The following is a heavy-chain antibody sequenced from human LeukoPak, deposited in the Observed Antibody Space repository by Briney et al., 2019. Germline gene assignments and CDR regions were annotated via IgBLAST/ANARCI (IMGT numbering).Heavy chain of an antibody. Sequence: ASVKVSCKVSGYTLTELSMHWVRQAPGKGLEWMGGFDPEDGETIYAQKFQGRVTMTEDTSTDTAYMELSSLRSEDTAVYYCATAGRGYDPSYYYYYMDVWGKGTTVTVSS. CDR2: FDPEDGET. D-gene: IGHD5-12*01. CDR1: GYTLTELS. CDR3: ATAGRGYDPSYYYYYMDV. V-gene: IGHV1-24*01. J-gene: IGHJ6*03.